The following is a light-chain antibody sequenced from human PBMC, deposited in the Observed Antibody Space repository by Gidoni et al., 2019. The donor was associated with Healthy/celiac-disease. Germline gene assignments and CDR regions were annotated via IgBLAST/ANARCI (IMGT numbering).Light chain of an antibody. CDR2: GAS. J-gene: IGKJ2*01. V-gene: IGKV3-15*01. CDR3: QQYNNWPPSYT. CDR1: QSVSSN. Sequence: EIVMTQFPATLSVSPGERATLSCRASQSVSSNLAWYKQKPGQAPRLLIYGASTRATGIPARFSGSGSGTEFTLTISSLQSEDFAVYYCQQYNNWPPSYTFGQGTKLEIK.